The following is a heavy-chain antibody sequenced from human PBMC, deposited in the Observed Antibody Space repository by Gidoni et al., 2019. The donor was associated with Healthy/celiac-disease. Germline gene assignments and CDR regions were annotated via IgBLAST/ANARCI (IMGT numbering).Heavy chain of an antibody. CDR2: IIPIFGTA. CDR3: ASLVVPAAYPGGWFDP. CDR1: GGTFSSYA. V-gene: IGHV1-69*01. Sequence: QVQLVQSGAEVKKPGSSVKVSCKASGGTFSSYAISWVRQAPGQGLEWMGGIIPIFGTANYAQKFQGRVTITADESTSTAYMELSSLRSEDTAVYYCASLVVPAAYPGGWFDPWGQGTLVTVSS. D-gene: IGHD2-2*01. J-gene: IGHJ5*02.